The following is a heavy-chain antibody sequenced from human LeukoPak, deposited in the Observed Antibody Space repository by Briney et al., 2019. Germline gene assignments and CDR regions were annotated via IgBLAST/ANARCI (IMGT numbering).Heavy chain of an antibody. CDR2: IKDDGGER. CDR1: GFTFSRYW. D-gene: IGHD3-22*01. V-gene: IGHV3-7*05. J-gene: IGHJ4*02. Sequence: GGSLRLSCAASGFTFSRYWMSWVRQTPEKGLDWVANIKDDGGERYYVDSVKGRFTVSRDNAKNSLYLQMNSLRAEDTAVYYCVTYRNYDSSRSEPRLDYWGQGTLVTVSS. CDR3: VTYRNYDSSRSEPRLDY.